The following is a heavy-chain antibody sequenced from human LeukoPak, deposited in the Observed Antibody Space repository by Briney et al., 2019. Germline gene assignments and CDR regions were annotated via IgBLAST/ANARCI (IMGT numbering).Heavy chain of an antibody. J-gene: IGHJ6*03. CDR3: ARGRQDVTMIVVVMTAVSYYLDV. V-gene: IGHV4-34*01. Sequence: SETLSLTCAVYGGSFSGYYWTWIRQTPEKGLEWVGEMNPSGSTSYNPSLKSRVTISVDTSKNQFSLKLSSVTAADTAVYYCARGRQDVTMIVVVMTAVSYYLDVWGKGTTVTVS. CDR1: GGSFSGYY. D-gene: IGHD3-22*01. CDR2: MNPSGST.